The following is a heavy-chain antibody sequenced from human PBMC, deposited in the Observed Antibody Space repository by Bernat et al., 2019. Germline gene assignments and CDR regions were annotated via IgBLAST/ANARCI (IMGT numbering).Heavy chain of an antibody. J-gene: IGHJ4*02. CDR1: GFTFSSYW. D-gene: IGHD3-3*01. Sequence: EVQLVESGGGLVQPGGSLRLSCAASGFTFSSYWMHWARQAPGKGLVWVSRFNSDGSSTTYAASVKGRFTISRDNAKNPVYLQMNSLRAEDTAVYYCARTRYYDLIDYWGQGTLVTVSS. CDR3: ARTRYYDLIDY. CDR2: FNSDGSST. V-gene: IGHV3-74*01.